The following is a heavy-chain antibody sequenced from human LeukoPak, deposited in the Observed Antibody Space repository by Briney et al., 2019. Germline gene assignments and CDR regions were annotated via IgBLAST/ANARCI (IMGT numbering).Heavy chain of an antibody. D-gene: IGHD2-21*02. V-gene: IGHV3-23*01. J-gene: IGHJ4*02. CDR1: GFTFSTLA. CDR2: ISSRGDDT. CDR3: AKHRRSTLVTAYFDS. Sequence: GGSLRLSCTAFGFTFSTLAMSWVCQAPGKGLEWVSSISSRGDDTSYADSVKGRFTISRDNSKNTLYLQLNSLRVDDAAIYYCAKHRRSTLVTAYFDSWGQGTLVTVSS.